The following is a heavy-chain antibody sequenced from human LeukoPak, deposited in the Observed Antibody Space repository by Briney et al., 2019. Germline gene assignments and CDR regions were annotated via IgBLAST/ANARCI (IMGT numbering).Heavy chain of an antibody. CDR1: GFTFSTYW. V-gene: IGHV3-7*05. J-gene: IGHJ4*02. CDR2: IKQDGSDK. CDR3: ARARYFSGYSYDY. Sequence: GGSLRLSCAASGFTFSTYWMSWVRQAPGTGLEWVANIKQDGSDKYYVDSVKGRFTISRDNAKTSLYLQMNSLRAEDTAVYYCARARYFSGYSYDYWGQGTLVAVSS. D-gene: IGHD5-18*01.